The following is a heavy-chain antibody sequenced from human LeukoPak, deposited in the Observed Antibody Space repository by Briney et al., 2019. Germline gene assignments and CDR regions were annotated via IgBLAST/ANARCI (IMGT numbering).Heavy chain of an antibody. V-gene: IGHV4-59*01. CDR3: ARATKSSRDAFDI. CDR1: GFSISSGFY. J-gene: IGHJ3*02. CDR2: IYYSGST. D-gene: IGHD5-24*01. Sequence: SETLSLTCAVSGFSISSGFYWGWIRQPPGKGLEWIGYIYYSGSTNYNPSLKSRVTISVDTSKNQFSLKLSSVTAADTAVYYCARATKSSRDAFDIWGQGTMVTVSS.